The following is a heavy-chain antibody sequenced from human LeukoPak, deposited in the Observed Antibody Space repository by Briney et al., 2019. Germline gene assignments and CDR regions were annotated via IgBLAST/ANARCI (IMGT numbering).Heavy chain of an antibody. CDR2: ISYDGSNK. CDR1: GFTFSSYA. CDR3: ARSHPTAGTGVAIYYYYNYMDV. D-gene: IGHD6-13*01. Sequence: PGGSLRLSCAASGFTFSSYAVHWVRQAPGKGLEWVAVISYDGSNKYYADSVKGRFTISRDNSKNTLYLQMNSLRAEDTAVYYCARSHPTAGTGVAIYYYYNYMDVWGKGTTVTVSS. V-gene: IGHV3-30*04. J-gene: IGHJ6*03.